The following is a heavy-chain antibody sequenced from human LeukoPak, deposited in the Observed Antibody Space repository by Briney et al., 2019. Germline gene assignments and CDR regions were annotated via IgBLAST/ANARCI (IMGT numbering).Heavy chain of an antibody. J-gene: IGHJ4*02. Sequence: ASVKVSCKASGYTFNNYAMHWVRQAPGQGLEWMGWIHAGNGNTKYSHKFQDRVTITRDTSASTAYMELSRLRFEDTGVYYCAIIYSYAFWGQGTLVTVSS. V-gene: IGHV1-3*01. CDR1: GYTFNNYA. CDR2: IHAGNGNT. D-gene: IGHD5-18*01. CDR3: AIIYSYAF.